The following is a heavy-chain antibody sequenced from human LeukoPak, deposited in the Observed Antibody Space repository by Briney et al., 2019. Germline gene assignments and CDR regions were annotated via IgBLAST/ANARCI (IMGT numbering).Heavy chain of an antibody. J-gene: IGHJ6*03. CDR1: GFTFDDYA. CDR3: AKDSENYDSSYMDV. CDR2: ISGDGGGT. D-gene: IGHD3-3*01. Sequence: GGSLRLSCAASGFTFDDYAMHWVRQAPGKGLEWVSLISGDGGGTYYADSVKGRFTISRDNSKNSLYLQMNSLRTEDTALYYCAKDSENYDSSYMDVWGKGTTVTVSS. V-gene: IGHV3-43*02.